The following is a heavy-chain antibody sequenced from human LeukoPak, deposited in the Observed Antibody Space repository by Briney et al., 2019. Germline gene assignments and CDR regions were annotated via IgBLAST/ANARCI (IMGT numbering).Heavy chain of an antibody. CDR1: GGSISSGGYY. CDR2: IYYSGST. CDR3: ARHGYDFWSGPPFDY. D-gene: IGHD3-3*01. V-gene: IGHV4-31*03. J-gene: IGHJ4*02. Sequence: SETLSLTCTVSGGSISSGGYYWSWIRQHPGKGLEWIGYIYYSGSTYYNPSLKSRVTISVDTSKNQFSLKLSSVTAADTAVYYCARHGYDFWSGPPFDYWGQGTLVTVSS.